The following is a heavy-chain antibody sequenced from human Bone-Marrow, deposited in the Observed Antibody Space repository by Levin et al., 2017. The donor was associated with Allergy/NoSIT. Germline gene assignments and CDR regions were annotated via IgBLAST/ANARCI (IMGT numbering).Heavy chain of an antibody. J-gene: IGHJ6*02. CDR2: ISPSSSDI. CDR1: GFTFSTHS. Sequence: RAGGSLRLSCAASGFTFSTHSMSWVRQTPRKGLEWVSYISPSSSDIYYADSVKGRFTISRDNAKNSLYLQMDSLRADDAAVYYCAKRGALDVWGQGTTVTVSS. D-gene: IGHD3-16*01. V-gene: IGHV3-48*04. CDR3: AKRGALDV.